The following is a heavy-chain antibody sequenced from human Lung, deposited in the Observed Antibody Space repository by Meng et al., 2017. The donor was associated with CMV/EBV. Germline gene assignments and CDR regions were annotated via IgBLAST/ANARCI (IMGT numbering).Heavy chain of an antibody. J-gene: IGHJ6*02. Sequence: GESLKISCAASGFTFSSYEMNWVRQAPGKGLEWVSYISSSGSTIYYADSVKGRFTISRDNAKNSLYLQMNSLRAEDTAVYYCARDTTYYDFWSGYYTGVSSGGVMDVWGQGXTVTVSS. D-gene: IGHD3-3*01. CDR3: ARDTTYYDFWSGYYTGVSSGGVMDV. CDR2: ISSSGSTI. V-gene: IGHV3-48*03. CDR1: GFTFSSYE.